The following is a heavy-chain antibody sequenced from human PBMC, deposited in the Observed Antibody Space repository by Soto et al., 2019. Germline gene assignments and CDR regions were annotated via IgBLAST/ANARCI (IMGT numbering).Heavy chain of an antibody. J-gene: IGHJ1*01. CDR3: ATSYSGSYSRAEYFQH. Sequence: QVQLVQSGAEVKKPGSSVKVSCKASGGTFSSYAISWVRQAPGQGLEWMGGIIPIFGTANYAQKFQGRVTITADESTSKAYMELSSLRSEDTAVYYCATSYSGSYSRAEYFQHWGQGTLVTVSS. D-gene: IGHD1-26*01. CDR2: IIPIFGTA. CDR1: GGTFSSYA. V-gene: IGHV1-69*01.